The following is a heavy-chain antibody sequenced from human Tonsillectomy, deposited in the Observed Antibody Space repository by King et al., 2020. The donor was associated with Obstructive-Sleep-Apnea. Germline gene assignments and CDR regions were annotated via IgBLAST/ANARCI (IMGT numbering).Heavy chain of an antibody. Sequence: LQLQESGPGLVKPSETLSLTCTVSGGSINSSRYYWGWIRQPPGKGLEWIGNIYYSGSTYYKPSLESRVTISVDTSKSQFSLKLSSVTAADTAVYYCARVQSGEWRWLVPGGTYFDYWGQGTLVTVSS. CDR3: ARVQSGEWRWLVPGGTYFDY. J-gene: IGHJ4*02. CDR1: GGSINSSRYY. V-gene: IGHV4-39*07. D-gene: IGHD6-19*01. CDR2: IYYSGST.